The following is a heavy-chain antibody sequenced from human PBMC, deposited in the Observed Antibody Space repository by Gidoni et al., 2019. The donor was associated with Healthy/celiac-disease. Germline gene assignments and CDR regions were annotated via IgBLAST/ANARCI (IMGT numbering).Heavy chain of an antibody. D-gene: IGHD2-15*01. V-gene: IGHV3-23*01. CDR2: ISGSGGST. CDR3: AKGYCSGGSCYSPFYYYYYGMDV. CDR1: GFTFSSYA. J-gene: IGHJ6*02. Sequence: EVQLLESGGGLVQPGGSLRLSCAASGFTFSSYAMSWVRQAPGKGLEWVSAISGSGGSTYYADSVKGRFTISRDNSKTTLYLQMNSLRAEDTAVYYCAKGYCSGGSCYSPFYYYYYGMDVWGQGTTVTVSS.